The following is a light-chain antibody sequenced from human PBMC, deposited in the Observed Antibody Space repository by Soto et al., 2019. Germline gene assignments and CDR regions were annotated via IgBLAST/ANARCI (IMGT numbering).Light chain of an antibody. CDR3: QHYGTTRYS. CDR2: GAP. J-gene: IGKJ2*01. V-gene: IGKV3-20*01. Sequence: EIVLTQSPGALSVSPGERATLSCRASQTVRNNYLAWYQQKAGQAPRLLIYGAPIRTTGTPDRFSGSGSGTDFILTISRLEPEDSAVYYCQHYGTTRYSFGQGTKLEIK. CDR1: QTVRNNY.